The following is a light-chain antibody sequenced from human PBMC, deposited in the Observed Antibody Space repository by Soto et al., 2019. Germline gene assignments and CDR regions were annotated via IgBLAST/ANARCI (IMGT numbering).Light chain of an antibody. CDR2: KAS. J-gene: IGKJ4*01. CDR3: QQYNRYLLT. Sequence: DIQMTQSPSTLSASVGDRVTITCRASQSISSRLAWYQQKPGTAPKLLIYKASSLESGVPSRFSGSGSGTEFTLTIISLQPDDFATYYCQQYNRYLLTFGGGTKVDIK. V-gene: IGKV1-5*03. CDR1: QSISSR.